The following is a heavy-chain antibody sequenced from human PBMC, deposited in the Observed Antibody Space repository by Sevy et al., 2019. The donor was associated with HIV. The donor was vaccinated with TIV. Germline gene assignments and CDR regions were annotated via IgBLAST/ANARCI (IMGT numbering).Heavy chain of an antibody. J-gene: IGHJ5*02. Sequence: GGSLRLSCAASGFTFSNYAMHWVRQAPGKGLEWVGFLSYDGSNNYYADSVKGRFTISRDNSKNTVYLQMNILRVEDTDVYYCARDLGQEQWLVRGNWFDPWGQGTLVTVSS. CDR1: GFTFSNYA. V-gene: IGHV3-30*04. D-gene: IGHD6-19*01. CDR3: ARDLGQEQWLVRGNWFDP. CDR2: LSYDGSNN.